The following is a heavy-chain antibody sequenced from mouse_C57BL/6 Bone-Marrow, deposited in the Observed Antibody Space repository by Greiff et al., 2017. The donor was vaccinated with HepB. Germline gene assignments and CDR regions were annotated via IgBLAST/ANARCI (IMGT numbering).Heavy chain of an antibody. Sequence: EVKLVESGGGLVKPGGSLKLSCAASGFTFSSYAMSWVRQTPEKRLEWVATISDGGSYTYYPDNVKGRFTISRDNAKNNLYLQMSHLKSEDTAMYYCARDFPFAYWGQGTLVTVSA. CDR3: ARDFPFAY. V-gene: IGHV5-4*01. J-gene: IGHJ3*01. CDR1: GFTFSSYA. CDR2: ISDGGSYT.